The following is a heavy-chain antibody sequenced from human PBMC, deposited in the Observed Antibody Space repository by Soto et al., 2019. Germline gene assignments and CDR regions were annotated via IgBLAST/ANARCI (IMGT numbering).Heavy chain of an antibody. D-gene: IGHD4-17*01. V-gene: IGHV1-18*01. J-gene: IGHJ6*02. Sequence: ASVKVSCKASGYTFTSYGISWVRQAPGQGLEWMGWISAYNGNTNYAQKLQGRVTMTTDTSTSTAYMELRSLRSDDTAVYYCARDVAMTTDYHYGMDVWGQGTTVTVSS. CDR1: GYTFTSYG. CDR2: ISAYNGNT. CDR3: ARDVAMTTDYHYGMDV.